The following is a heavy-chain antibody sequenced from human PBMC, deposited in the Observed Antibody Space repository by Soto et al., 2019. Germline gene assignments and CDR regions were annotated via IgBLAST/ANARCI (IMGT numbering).Heavy chain of an antibody. D-gene: IGHD2-2*01. CDR1: GYTFTSYA. CDR2: INAGNGST. CDR3: ARDCSSTSRYHIAY. J-gene: IGHJ4*02. Sequence: GASVKVSCKASGYTFTSYAMHWVRQAPGQRLEWMGWINAGNGSTKYSQKFQGRVTITRDTSASTAYMELSSLRSEDTAVYYCARDCSSTSRYHIAYSGQGTLVTVSA. V-gene: IGHV1-3*01.